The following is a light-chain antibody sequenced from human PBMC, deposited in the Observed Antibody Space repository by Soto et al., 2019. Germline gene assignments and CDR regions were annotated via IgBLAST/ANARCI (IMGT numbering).Light chain of an antibody. CDR3: QQYNNWWT. CDR1: QSVSSS. CDR2: GAS. J-gene: IGKJ1*01. Sequence: EIVMTQSPATLSVSPGERATLSCRASQSVSSSLAWYQQKPGQAPRLLIYGASTRATGIPARFSGSGSGPECTLTISSLQSEDFAVYYCQQYNNWWTFGQGTKVEVK. V-gene: IGKV3-15*01.